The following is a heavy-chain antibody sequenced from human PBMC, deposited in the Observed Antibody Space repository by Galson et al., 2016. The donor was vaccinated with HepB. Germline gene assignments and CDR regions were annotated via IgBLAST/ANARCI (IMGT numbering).Heavy chain of an antibody. CDR2: ISSSGSYI. CDR1: GFTFSRYS. CDR3: ARDCSCGSCYSYYYFDMDV. Sequence: SLRLSCAASGFTFSRYSMNWVRQAPGKGLEWVASISSSGSYIYYADSVKGRLTISRDNAKNSLFLQMNSLRAEDTAVYYCARDCSCGSCYSYYYFDMDVWGQGTTVTVSS. J-gene: IGHJ6*02. V-gene: IGHV3-21*01. D-gene: IGHD2-15*01.